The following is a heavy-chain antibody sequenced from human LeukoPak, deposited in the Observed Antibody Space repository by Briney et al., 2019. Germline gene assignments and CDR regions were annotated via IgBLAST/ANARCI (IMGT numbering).Heavy chain of an antibody. CDR2: ISYDGSNK. CDR1: GFTFSSYG. Sequence: GGSLRLSCAASGFTFSSYGMHWVRQAPGKGLEWVAVISYDGSNKYYADSVEGRFTISRDNSKNTLYLQMNSLRAEDTAVYYCAKDFYGMDVWGQGTTVTVSS. CDR3: AKDFYGMDV. V-gene: IGHV3-30*18. J-gene: IGHJ6*02.